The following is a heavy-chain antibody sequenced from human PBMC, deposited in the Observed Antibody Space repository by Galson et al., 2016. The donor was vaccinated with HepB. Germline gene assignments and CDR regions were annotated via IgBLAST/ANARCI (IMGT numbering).Heavy chain of an antibody. CDR2: INTNTGNP. J-gene: IGHJ4*02. Sequence: SVKVSCKASGYTFTSYAMNWVRQAPGQGLEWMGWINTNTGNPTYAQGFAGRFVFSLDTSVSTAYLQIRSLKAEDTAVYYCARENIDSGGTIGYDYWGQGTLVTVSS. CDR1: GYTFTSYA. D-gene: IGHD2-2*01. CDR3: ARENIDSGGTIGYDY. V-gene: IGHV7-4-1*02.